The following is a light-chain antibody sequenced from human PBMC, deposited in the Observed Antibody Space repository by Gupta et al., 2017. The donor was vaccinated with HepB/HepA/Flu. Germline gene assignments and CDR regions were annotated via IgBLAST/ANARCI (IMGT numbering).Light chain of an antibody. V-gene: IGKV1-5*03. J-gene: IGKJ1*01. CDR1: QSVGAW. Sequence: DIQMTQSPTTLSASVGDRVTITCRASQSVGAWLAWYQQKPGQVPKLLIYTASFLQSGVPSRFSGSGSGTKFTLTISSLQPDDFATYYCQHYLSYSAAFGQGTKVEI. CDR3: QHYLSYSAA. CDR2: TAS.